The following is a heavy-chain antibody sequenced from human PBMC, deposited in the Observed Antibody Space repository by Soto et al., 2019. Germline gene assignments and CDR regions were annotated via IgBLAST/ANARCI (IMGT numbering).Heavy chain of an antibody. D-gene: IGHD1-1*01. V-gene: IGHV1-18*01. J-gene: IGHJ4*02. Sequence: QVHLVQSGAEVKKPGASVKVSCKGSGYTFTTYGITWVRQAPGQGLEWMGWISAHNGNTNYAQKLQGRVTVTRDTSTSTAYMELSSLIYDDTAVYYCARGRYGDYWGQGALVTVSS. CDR3: ARGRYGDY. CDR1: GYTFTTYG. CDR2: ISAHNGNT.